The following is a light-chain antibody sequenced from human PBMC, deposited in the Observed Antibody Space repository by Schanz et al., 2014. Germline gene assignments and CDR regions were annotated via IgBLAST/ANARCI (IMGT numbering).Light chain of an antibody. CDR2: DVS. V-gene: IGLV2-11*01. Sequence: QSALTQPRSVSGSPGQSVTISCTGTSSDVGGYNYVSWYQHHPGKAPKVMIYDVSKRPSGDPNRFSGSKSGNTASLTISGLQAEDEADYYCCSYAGSYSVVFGGGTKLTVL. J-gene: IGLJ2*01. CDR1: SSDVGGYNY. CDR3: CSYAGSYSVV.